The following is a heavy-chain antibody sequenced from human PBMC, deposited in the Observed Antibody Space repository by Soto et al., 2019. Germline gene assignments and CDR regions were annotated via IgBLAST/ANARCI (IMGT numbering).Heavy chain of an antibody. D-gene: IGHD2-21*01. J-gene: IGHJ4*02. CDR3: ARGGGGGLFEH. CDR2: ISPKSTYR. V-gene: IGHV3-11*06. CDR1: GFPFSDYY. Sequence: GGSLRLSCATSGFPFSDYYMSWIRQAPGKGLEWLSHISPKSTYRNYADSVKGRFTISRDNTKSSLFLQMNSLGVEDTAVYYCARGGGGGLFEHWGQGTPVTVSS.